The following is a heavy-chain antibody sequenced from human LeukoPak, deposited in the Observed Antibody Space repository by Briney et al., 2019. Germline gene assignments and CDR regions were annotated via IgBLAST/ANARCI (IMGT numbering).Heavy chain of an antibody. D-gene: IGHD3-3*01. Sequence: GGSLRLYCVASGFSFSTYDMNWVRQAPGKGLEWVSYLSSTGGTRYYANSVKGRFTISRDDAKNSLYLQISSLRAEDTAVYYCARAARPKLRFLDFDYWGQGTLLTVSS. CDR2: LSSTGGTR. V-gene: IGHV3-48*01. CDR3: ARAARPKLRFLDFDY. CDR1: GFSFSTYD. J-gene: IGHJ4*02.